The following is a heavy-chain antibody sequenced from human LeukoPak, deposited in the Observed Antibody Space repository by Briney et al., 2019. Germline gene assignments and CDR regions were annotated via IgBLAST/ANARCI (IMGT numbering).Heavy chain of an antibody. CDR1: GDSINNYG. CDR2: IYYSGRP. CDR3: ARTNYCSGSYSSWFDR. Sequence: AETLSLTGTVSGDSINNYGCSGTRHPPGKGLEWIGYIYYSGRPTSHPSLTSQITISVHTYKNEFSLTLTSVTAADPAVYYCARTNYCSGSYSSWFDRWGQGSLVTVSS. D-gene: IGHD3-10*01. J-gene: IGHJ5*02. V-gene: IGHV4-59*08.